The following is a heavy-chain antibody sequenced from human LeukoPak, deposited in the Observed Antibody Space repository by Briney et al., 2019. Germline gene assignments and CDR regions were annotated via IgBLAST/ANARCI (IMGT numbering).Heavy chain of an antibody. V-gene: IGHV3-48*03. Sequence: GGSLGLSCAASGFTFTSYEMNWVRQAPGKGLEWVSYIALSGSAIYYADSVKGRFTIARDNAKDSLYLQMNSLRAEDTAVYYCARATSFDYWGQGTLVTVSS. CDR2: IALSGSAI. CDR3: ARATSFDY. J-gene: IGHJ4*02. CDR1: GFTFTSYE.